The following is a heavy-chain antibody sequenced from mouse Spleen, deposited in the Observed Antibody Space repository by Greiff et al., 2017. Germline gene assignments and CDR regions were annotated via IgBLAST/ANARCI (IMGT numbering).Heavy chain of an antibody. CDR2: ISSGGGNT. D-gene: IGHD2-2*01. V-gene: IGHV5-9-3*01. CDR3: ARPNYYGYDWFAY. Sequence: EVQLVESGGGLVKLGGSLKLSCAASGFTFSSFAMSWVRQTPEKRLEWVATISSGGGNTYYPDSVKGRFTISRDNAKNTLYLQMSSLKSEDTAMYYCARPNYYGYDWFAYWGQGTLVTVSA. CDR1: GFTFSSFA. J-gene: IGHJ3*01.